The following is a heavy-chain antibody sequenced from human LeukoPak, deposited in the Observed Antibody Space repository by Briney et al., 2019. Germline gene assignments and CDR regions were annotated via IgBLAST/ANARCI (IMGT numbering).Heavy chain of an antibody. CDR3: ARVFEEDYIWANYRYKWFDS. CDR2: INPSGGGK. CDR1: GYTFTKYS. D-gene: IGHD3-16*02. Sequence: GASVKVSCKASGYTFTKYSIYWMRQVPGQGLEWMGVINPSGGGKTFAQNFRVRMTMTSDTSTNTVYMELYGLRSEDTAIYYCARVFEEDYIWANYRYKWFDSWGHGTLVTVSS. J-gene: IGHJ5*01. V-gene: IGHV1-46*01.